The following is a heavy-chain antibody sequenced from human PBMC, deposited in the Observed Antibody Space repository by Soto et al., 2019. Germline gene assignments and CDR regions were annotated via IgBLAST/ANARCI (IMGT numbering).Heavy chain of an antibody. D-gene: IGHD2-21*02. Sequence: QVQLVDSGGGVVQPGRALRLSCAASGFTFTTYAMHWVRQAPGKGLQWVAVIWDDGSNKYYAGSVKGRFAISRDNSKNTLYLTLNSVRAGDTAVYYCGKGGVVVTAIDSWGQGTLVSVSS. CDR1: GFTFTTYA. J-gene: IGHJ4*02. CDR3: GKGGVVVTAIDS. CDR2: IWDDGSNK. V-gene: IGHV3-33*06.